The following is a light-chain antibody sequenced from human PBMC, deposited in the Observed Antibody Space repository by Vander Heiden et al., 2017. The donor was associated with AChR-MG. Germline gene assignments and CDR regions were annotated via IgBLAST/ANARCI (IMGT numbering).Light chain of an antibody. CDR1: SSNIRAGYD. CDR3: QSYDSSLSGSRV. CDR2: GNS. Sequence: QSVLTQPPSVSGAPGQRVTITCTGSSSNIRAGYDVPWYQQRPGTAPKLLIYGNSNRPACVPDRFSGSKAGTSASLAITGLQAEDEADYYCQSYDSSLSGSRVFGGGTKLTVL. J-gene: IGLJ3*02. V-gene: IGLV1-40*01.